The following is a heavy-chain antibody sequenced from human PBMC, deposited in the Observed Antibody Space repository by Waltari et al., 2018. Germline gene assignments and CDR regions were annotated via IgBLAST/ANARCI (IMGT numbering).Heavy chain of an antibody. V-gene: IGHV3-30-3*01. CDR2: ISYDGSNK. J-gene: IGHJ1*01. Sequence: QVQLVESGGGVVQPGRSLRLSCAASGFTFSSYAMHWVRQAPGKGLEWVAVISYDGSNKYYADSVKGRFTISRDNSKNTLYLQMNSLRAEDTAVYYCARDHGPGYFQHWGQGTLVTVSS. CDR1: GFTFSSYA. CDR3: ARDHGPGYFQH.